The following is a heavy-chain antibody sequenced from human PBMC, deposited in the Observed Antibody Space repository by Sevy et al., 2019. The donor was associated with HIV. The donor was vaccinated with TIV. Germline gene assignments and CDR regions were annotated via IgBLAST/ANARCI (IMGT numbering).Heavy chain of an antibody. J-gene: IGHJ4*02. D-gene: IGHD3-3*02. CDR2: IGAYNGNT. V-gene: IGHV1-18*01. CDR1: GYTFTTYG. CDR3: ARGISVWYMHFDY. Sequence: ASVKVSCKASGYTFTTYGISWVRQAPGQGLEWMGWIGAYNGNTNYAQKFQGRVTMTTDTSTSTAYMELRSLRSDDAAVYFCARGISVWYMHFDYWGQGTLVTVSS.